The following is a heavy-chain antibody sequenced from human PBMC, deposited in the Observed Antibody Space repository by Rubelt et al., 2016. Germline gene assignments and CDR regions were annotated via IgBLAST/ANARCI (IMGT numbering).Heavy chain of an antibody. CDR1: GGSFSGYY. J-gene: IGHJ6*02. Sequence: QVQLQQWGAGLLKPSETLSLTCAVYGGSFSGYYWSWIRKPPGKGLEWIGEINHSGSTNYNPSLKSRVTISVDTSKNQVSLKLSSVTAADTAVYYCARGRRGSSSWLGRDYYGMDVWGQGTTVTVSS. CDR3: ARGRRGSSSWLGRDYYGMDV. D-gene: IGHD6-13*01. CDR2: INHSGST. V-gene: IGHV4-34*01.